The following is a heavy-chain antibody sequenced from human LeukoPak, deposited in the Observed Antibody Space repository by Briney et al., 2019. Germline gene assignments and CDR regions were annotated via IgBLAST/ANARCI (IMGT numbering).Heavy chain of an antibody. V-gene: IGHV1-18*01. Sequence: ASVKVSCTASGYTFTSYGISWVRQAPGQGLEWMGWISAYNGNTNYAQKLQGRVTMTTDTSTSTAYMELRSLRSDDTAVYYCARPRGFLEWVGAFDIWGQGTMVTVSS. CDR2: ISAYNGNT. CDR3: ARPRGFLEWVGAFDI. J-gene: IGHJ3*02. CDR1: GYTFTSYG. D-gene: IGHD3-3*01.